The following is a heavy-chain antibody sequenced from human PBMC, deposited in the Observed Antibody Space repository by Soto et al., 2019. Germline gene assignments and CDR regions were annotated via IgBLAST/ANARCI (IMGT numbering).Heavy chain of an antibody. CDR2: ISGSGGST. J-gene: IGHJ2*01. CDR1: GFTFSSYA. D-gene: IGHD4-17*01. Sequence: EVQLLESGGGLVQPGGSLRLSCAASGFTFSSYAMNWVRQAPGKGLEWVSVISGSGGSTYYADAVKGRFTISRDNSKNTLDLKMNSLRAEDTAVYYCGKRTVGWYFDLWGRGTLVTVSS. CDR3: GKRTVGWYFDL. V-gene: IGHV3-23*01.